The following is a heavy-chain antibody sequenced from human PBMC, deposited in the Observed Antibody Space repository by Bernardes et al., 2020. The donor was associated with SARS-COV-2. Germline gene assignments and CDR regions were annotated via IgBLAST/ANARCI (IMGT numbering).Heavy chain of an antibody. J-gene: IGHJ4*02. CDR1: SGSFSAYY. D-gene: IGHD3-3*01. CDR3: ARGSLQFLFTQRYFFDH. CDR2: INHSGST. V-gene: IGHV4-34*01. Sequence: SETLSLTCAVFSGSFSAYYWSWIRQPPGKGLEWIGEINHSGSTNYNPSLKSRVTISVDTSKNQFSLRLYSVTGADTAVYYCARGSLQFLFTQRYFFDHWGQGTLVTVSS.